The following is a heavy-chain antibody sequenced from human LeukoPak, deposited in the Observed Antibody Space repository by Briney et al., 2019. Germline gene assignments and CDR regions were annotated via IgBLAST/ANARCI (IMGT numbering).Heavy chain of an antibody. CDR3: ARWGPQYYYYYMDV. CDR2: IYYSGST. J-gene: IGHJ6*03. D-gene: IGHD3-16*01. CDR1: GGSISGYY. Sequence: PSETLSLTCTVSGGSISGYYWGWIRQPPGKGLELIGYIYYSGSTNYNPSLKSRVTISVDTSKNQFSLKLSSVIAEDTAVYYCARWGPQYYYYYMDVWGKGTTVTVSS. V-gene: IGHV4-59*12.